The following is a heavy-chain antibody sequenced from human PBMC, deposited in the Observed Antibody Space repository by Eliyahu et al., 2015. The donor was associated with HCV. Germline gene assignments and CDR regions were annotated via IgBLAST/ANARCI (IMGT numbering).Heavy chain of an antibody. CDR1: GFTFDNYA. D-gene: IGHD2-15*01. CDR2: ISWNSGTI. Sequence: EVQLVESGGGLAEPGRSLRLSCAASGFTFDNYAMQWVRQAPGKGLEWVSGISWNSGTIGYADSVKGRFTISRDSAKNSLYLQMNSLRAEDTAFYYCAKVGLGRAFDAWGQGTLVTVSS. CDR3: AKVGLGRAFDA. J-gene: IGHJ4*02. V-gene: IGHV3-9*01.